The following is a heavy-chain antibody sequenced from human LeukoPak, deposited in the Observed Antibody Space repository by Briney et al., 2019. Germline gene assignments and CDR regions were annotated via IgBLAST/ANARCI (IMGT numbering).Heavy chain of an antibody. J-gene: IGHJ5*02. D-gene: IGHD1-26*01. CDR1: GGSISSSSYY. CDR2: IYYSGST. V-gene: IGHV4-39*07. Sequence: SETLPLTCTVSGGSISSSSYYWGWIRQPPGKGLEWIGSIYYSGSTYYNPSLKSRVTISVDTSKNQFSLKLSSVTAADTAVYYCARDPFIPGRDWFDPWGQGTLVTVSS. CDR3: ARDPFIPGRDWFDP.